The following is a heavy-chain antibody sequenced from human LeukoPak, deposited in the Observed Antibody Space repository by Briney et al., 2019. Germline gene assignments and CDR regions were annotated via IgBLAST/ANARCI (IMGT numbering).Heavy chain of an antibody. CDR1: GFTFSAYA. Sequence: GGSLRLSCAASGFTFSAYAMGWVRQAPGKGLEWVSLISASGGSTYYADSVKGRFTISRDNSKHTLSLQMNILRAEDTAVYYCALGYCSGGDCYAKPYYFDHWGQGTLVTVSS. V-gene: IGHV3-23*01. CDR2: ISASGGST. CDR3: ALGYCSGGDCYAKPYYFDH. D-gene: IGHD2-15*01. J-gene: IGHJ4*02.